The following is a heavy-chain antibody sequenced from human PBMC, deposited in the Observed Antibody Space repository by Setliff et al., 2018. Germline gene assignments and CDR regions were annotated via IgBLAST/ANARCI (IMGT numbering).Heavy chain of an antibody. J-gene: IGHJ4*02. CDR1: GFTLQEYT. D-gene: IGHD3-9*01. Sequence: GGSLRLSCAASGFTLQEYTMHWVRQAPGKGLEWVSLITWDGYSYYAESMNGRFTISRDNSENSLFLQMDGLTTKDTALYHCVKDSQYILTGYYGTPFDYWGQGTLVTVSS. CDR2: ITWDGYS. CDR3: VKDSQYILTGYYGTPFDY. V-gene: IGHV3-43*01.